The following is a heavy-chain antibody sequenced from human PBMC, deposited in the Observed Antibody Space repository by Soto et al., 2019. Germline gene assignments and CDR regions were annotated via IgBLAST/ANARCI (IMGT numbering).Heavy chain of an antibody. J-gene: IGHJ4*02. Sequence: GGSLRLSCAASGLTFSSYWMHGVRQAPGKGLVWVSRINSDGSSTSYADSVKGRFTISRDNAKNTLYLQMNSLRAEDTAVYYCARDGWLHDFDYWGQGTLVTVSS. D-gene: IGHD6-19*01. CDR2: INSDGSST. CDR1: GLTFSSYW. CDR3: ARDGWLHDFDY. V-gene: IGHV3-74*01.